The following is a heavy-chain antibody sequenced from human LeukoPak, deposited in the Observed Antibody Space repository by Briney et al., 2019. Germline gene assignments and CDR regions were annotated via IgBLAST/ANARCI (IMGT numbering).Heavy chain of an antibody. CDR3: AREGPTTGTFFDY. D-gene: IGHD1-1*01. J-gene: IGHJ4*02. CDR1: GGSFSGYY. Sequence: SETLSLTCAVYGGSFSGYYWSWIRQSPGKGLEWIGEINHSGSTNYNPSLKSRVTISVDTSKNQFSLKLSSVTAADTAVYYCAREGPTTGTFFDYWGQGTLVTVSS. CDR2: INHSGST. V-gene: IGHV4-34*01.